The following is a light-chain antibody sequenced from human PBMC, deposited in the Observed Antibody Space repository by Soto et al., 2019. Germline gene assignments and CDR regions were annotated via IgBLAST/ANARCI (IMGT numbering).Light chain of an antibody. CDR1: QSVGTSW. J-gene: IGKJ1*01. Sequence: EIVLTQSPGTLSLSPGERVTLSCRASQSVGTSWLAWYQQKPGQSPRLPIYSTSSRATGIPDRFSGSGSETDFALTISRLEPEDSAVYYCQQYASSQWTFGQGTKVEIK. CDR3: QQYASSQWT. CDR2: STS. V-gene: IGKV3-20*01.